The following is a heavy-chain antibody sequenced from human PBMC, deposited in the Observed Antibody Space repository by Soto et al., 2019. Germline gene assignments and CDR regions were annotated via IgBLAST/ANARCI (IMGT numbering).Heavy chain of an antibody. CDR3: AREEGAARRYFDY. V-gene: IGHV1-8*01. J-gene: IGHJ4*02. Sequence: ASVKVSCKASGYTFTSYDINWMRQATGQGLEWMGWMNPNSGNTGYAQKFQGRVTMTRDTSISTAYMELNSLRSEDTAVYYCAREEGAARRYFDYWGQGTLVTVSS. D-gene: IGHD6-6*01. CDR1: GYTFTSYD. CDR2: MNPNSGNT.